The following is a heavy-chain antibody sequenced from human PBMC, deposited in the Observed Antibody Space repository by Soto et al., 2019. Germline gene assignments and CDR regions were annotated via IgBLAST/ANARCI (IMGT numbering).Heavy chain of an antibody. J-gene: IGHJ5*02. V-gene: IGHV3-74*01. CDR1: TFTFSNFA. CDR3: AKSNWFDP. Sequence: PGGSLRLSCAASTFTFSNFAMTWVRQAPGKGLVWVSRIESDGSSPIYADSVKGRFTISRDNAKNTLYLQMNSLRAEDTAVYYCAKSNWFDPWGQGTLVTVSS. CDR2: IESDGSSP.